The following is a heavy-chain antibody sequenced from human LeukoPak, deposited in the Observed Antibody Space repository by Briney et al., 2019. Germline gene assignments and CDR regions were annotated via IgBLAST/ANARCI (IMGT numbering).Heavy chain of an antibody. V-gene: IGHV4-59*08. Sequence: SETLSLTCTVSGGSISSYYWSWIRQPPGKGLEWIGYIYYSGSTNYNPPLKSRVTISVDTSKNQFSLKLSSVTAADTAVYYCAARERYSYGYWGQGTLVTVSS. CDR2: IYYSGST. D-gene: IGHD5-18*01. CDR3: AARERYSYGY. J-gene: IGHJ4*02. CDR1: GGSISSYY.